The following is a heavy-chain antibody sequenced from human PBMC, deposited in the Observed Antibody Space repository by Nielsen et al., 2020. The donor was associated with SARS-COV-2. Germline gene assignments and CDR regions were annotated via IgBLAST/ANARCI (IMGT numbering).Heavy chain of an antibody. D-gene: IGHD6-13*01. CDR1: GFTFSSYW. J-gene: IGHJ4*02. CDR2: IKQDGSEK. Sequence: GESLKISCAASGFTFSSYWMSWVRQAPGKGLEWVANIKQDGSEKYYLDSVKGRFTVSRDNAKNSVYLQMNRLRAEDTAVYYCVRAAGSSWHFDYWGQGTLVTVSP. CDR3: VRAAGSSWHFDY. V-gene: IGHV3-7*03.